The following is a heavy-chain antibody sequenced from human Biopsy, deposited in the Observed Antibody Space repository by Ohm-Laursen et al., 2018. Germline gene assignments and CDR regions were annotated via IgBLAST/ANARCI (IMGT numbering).Heavy chain of an antibody. V-gene: IGHV4-59*11. Sequence: PSETLSLTCAVSGGSFAGHYWTWIRPPPGKGLVWIGHISHTGYTSYKSSLKSRVTISLDTSRKHFSLRLTSLAAADTAVYYCARGSNEYGGLYFPHWGQGTLVTVSS. J-gene: IGHJ1*01. CDR2: ISHTGYT. CDR3: ARGSNEYGGLYFPH. CDR1: GGSFAGHY. D-gene: IGHD4-23*01.